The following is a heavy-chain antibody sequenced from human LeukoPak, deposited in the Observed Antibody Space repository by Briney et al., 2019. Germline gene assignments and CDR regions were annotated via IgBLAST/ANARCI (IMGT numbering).Heavy chain of an antibody. CDR2: IYYSGST. Sequence: SETLSLTCTVSGGSISSGDYYWRWIRQPPGKGLEWIGYIYYSGSTYYNPSLKSRVTISVDTSKNQFSLKLSSVTAADTAVYYCAREAYYDSSGYRPVLDYGMDVWGQGTTVTVSS. CDR3: AREAYYDSSGYRPVLDYGMDV. J-gene: IGHJ6*02. V-gene: IGHV4-30-4*01. D-gene: IGHD3-22*01. CDR1: GGSISSGDYY.